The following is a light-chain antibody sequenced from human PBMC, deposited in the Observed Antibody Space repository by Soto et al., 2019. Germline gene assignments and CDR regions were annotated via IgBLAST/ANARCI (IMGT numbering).Light chain of an antibody. CDR2: DAS. Sequence: IVLTQSPAILSLSPGERATLSCRASQSVSSYLAWYQQTPGQAPRLLIYDASNRATGIPARFSGSGSGTDFTLTISSLEPEDFAVYYCQQRSNWPLVTFGQGTKVDIK. CDR3: QQRSNWPLVT. CDR1: QSVSSY. J-gene: IGKJ1*01. V-gene: IGKV3-11*01.